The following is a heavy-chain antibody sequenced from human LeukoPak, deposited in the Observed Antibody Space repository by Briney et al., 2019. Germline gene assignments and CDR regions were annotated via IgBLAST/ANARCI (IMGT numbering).Heavy chain of an antibody. CDR2: IYTSGST. CDR1: GGSINSGSYY. CDR3: ARGRSYYYGSGSIFDY. V-gene: IGHV4-61*02. D-gene: IGHD3-10*01. J-gene: IGHJ4*02. Sequence: PSQTLSLTCTVSGGSINSGSYYWSWIRQPAGKGLEWIGRIYTSGSTNYNPSLKSRVTISVDTSKNQFSLKLSSVTAADTAVYYCARGRSYYYGSGSIFDYWGQGTLVTVSS.